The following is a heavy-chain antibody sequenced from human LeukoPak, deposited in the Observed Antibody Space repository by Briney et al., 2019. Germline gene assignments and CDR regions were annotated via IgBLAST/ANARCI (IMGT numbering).Heavy chain of an antibody. CDR3: AGNYDFWSGYSY. CDR1: GFTFSTYA. Sequence: GGSLRLSCAASGFTFSTYAVHWVRQAPGKGLEWVAVISSDGSNKYYADSVKGRFTISRDNAKKSLYLQMNSLRAEDTAVYYCAGNYDFWSGYSYWGQGTLVTVSS. V-gene: IGHV3-30-3*01. CDR2: ISSDGSNK. D-gene: IGHD3-3*01. J-gene: IGHJ4*02.